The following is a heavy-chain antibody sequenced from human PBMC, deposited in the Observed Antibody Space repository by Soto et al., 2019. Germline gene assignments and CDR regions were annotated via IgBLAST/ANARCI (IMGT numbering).Heavy chain of an antibody. J-gene: IGHJ4*02. CDR3: ARIGRLRWGDY. Sequence: GGSLRLSCAASGFTFSDSYMNWIRQAPGKGLEYISYISGSSSDTKYADSVKGRFTISRDNAKNSLYLQMNSLRAEDTAVYYCARIGRLRWGDYWGQGTLVTVSS. V-gene: IGHV3-11*06. D-gene: IGHD4-17*01. CDR1: GFTFSDSY. CDR2: ISGSSSDT.